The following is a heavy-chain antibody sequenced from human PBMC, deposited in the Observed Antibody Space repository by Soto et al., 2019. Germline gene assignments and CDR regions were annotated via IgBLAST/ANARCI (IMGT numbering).Heavy chain of an antibody. V-gene: IGHV1-3*01. CDR2: INVDNGNT. CDR3: ARDHSSGWLPDAFDI. J-gene: IGHJ3*02. D-gene: IGHD6-19*01. Sequence: ASVKVSCKASGYTFSPYILYWMRQAPGQRLEWMGWINVDNGNTKYSQKLQDRVTITTDTSTSTAYMELRSLRSEDTAVYYCARDHSSGWLPDAFDIWGQGTMVTVSS. CDR1: GYTFSPYI.